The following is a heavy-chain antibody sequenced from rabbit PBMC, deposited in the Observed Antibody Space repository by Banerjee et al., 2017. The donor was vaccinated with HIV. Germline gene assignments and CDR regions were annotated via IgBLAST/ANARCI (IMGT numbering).Heavy chain of an antibody. CDR1: GIDFSSYG. V-gene: IGHV1S45*01. CDR2: IYAGSSGST. D-gene: IGHD1-1*01. J-gene: IGHJ6*01. Sequence: QEQLVESGGGLVTLGGSLKLSCKASGIDFSSYGISWVRQAPGKGLEWIAYIYAGSSGSTYYASWAKGRFTISKTSSTTVTLQMTSLTGADTATYFCARDLDTGSAGYTAGMDLWGPGTLVTVS. CDR3: ARDLDTGSAGYTAGMDL.